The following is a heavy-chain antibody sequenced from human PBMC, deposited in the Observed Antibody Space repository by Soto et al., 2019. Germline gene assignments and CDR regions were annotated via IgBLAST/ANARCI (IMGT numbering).Heavy chain of an antibody. V-gene: IGHV3-48*01. J-gene: IGHJ4*02. CDR2: ITSSSIT. CDR3: VGEVGFQLIY. CDR1: GFTFSTHS. D-gene: IGHD1-26*01. Sequence: EVQLVESGGGLVQPGGSLRLSCAASGFTFSTHSMNWVRQAPGKGLEWISYITSSSITMYADSVKGRFTISRDNGKNSLYLQMNSLRVEDTAVYFCVGEVGFQLIYWGQGTLVTVSS.